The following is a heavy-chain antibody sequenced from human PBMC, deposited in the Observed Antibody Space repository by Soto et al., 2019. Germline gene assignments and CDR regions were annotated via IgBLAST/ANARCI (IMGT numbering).Heavy chain of an antibody. CDR2: IIPIFDTV. CDR3: AKNGTLTGYAYGMDV. Sequence: QVQLVQSGAELRKPGSSVKVSCKASGGTFSDFTINWVRQAPGQRLEWMGGIIPIFDTVNYAEKFQGRVTITADESTSKSFMEVSSLRSEDTAVDYCAKNGTLTGYAYGMDVWGQGTLVTVSS. V-gene: IGHV1-69*01. D-gene: IGHD5-12*01. J-gene: IGHJ6*02. CDR1: GGTFSDFT.